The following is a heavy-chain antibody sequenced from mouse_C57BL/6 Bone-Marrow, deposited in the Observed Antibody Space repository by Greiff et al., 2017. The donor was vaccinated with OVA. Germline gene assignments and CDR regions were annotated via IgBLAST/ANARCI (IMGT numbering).Heavy chain of an antibody. V-gene: IGHV1-7*01. CDR2: INPSSGYT. Sequence: VQLQQSGAELAKPGASVKLSCKASGYTFTSYWMHLVKQRPGQGLEWIGYINPSSGYTKYNQKFKDKATLTADKSSSTAYMQLSSLTYEDSAVYYCASGDMGPLYFDYWGQGTTLTVSS. D-gene: IGHD3-3*01. J-gene: IGHJ2*01. CDR1: GYTFTSYW. CDR3: ASGDMGPLYFDY.